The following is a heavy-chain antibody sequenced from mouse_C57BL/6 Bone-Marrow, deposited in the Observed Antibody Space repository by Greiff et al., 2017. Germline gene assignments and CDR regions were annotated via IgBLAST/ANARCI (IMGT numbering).Heavy chain of an antibody. CDR3: ARPGADVDY. J-gene: IGHJ2*01. V-gene: IGHV5-17*01. CDR2: ISSGSSTI. Sequence: EVQGVESGGGLVKPGGSLKLSCAASGFTFSDYGMHWVRQAPEKGLEWVAYISSGSSTIYYAATVKGRFTLSRDNAKNTLCLQMTSLRSEDTAMYYWARPGADVDYWGQGTTLTVSS. CDR1: GFTFSDYG.